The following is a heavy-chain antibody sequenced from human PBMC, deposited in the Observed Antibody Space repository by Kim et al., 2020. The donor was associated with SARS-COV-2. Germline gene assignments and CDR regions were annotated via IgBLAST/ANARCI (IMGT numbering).Heavy chain of an antibody. CDR2: ISAGSGAI. D-gene: IGHD3-22*01. CDR1: GFTFSRHS. J-gene: IGHJ3*01. V-gene: IGHV3-23*01. Sequence: GGSLRLSCATSGFTFSRHSMSWVRQAPGKGLEWVSIISAGSGAIFYLDSVKGRFTISRDNSKDTLYLQMNSLRAEDTAVYYCAKKVIIEVGTDAFDVWGQGTMVTVSS. CDR3: AKKVIIEVGTDAFDV.